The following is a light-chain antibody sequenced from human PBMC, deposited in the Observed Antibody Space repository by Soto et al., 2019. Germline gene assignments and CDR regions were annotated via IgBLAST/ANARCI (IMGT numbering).Light chain of an antibody. CDR2: GAS. CDR3: QQYIDWPYT. CDR1: QSISNN. J-gene: IGKJ2*01. V-gene: IGKV3-15*01. Sequence: EIVMTQSPATLSVSPGERATLSCGASQSISNNLAWYQQKPGQAPRLLIYGASTRATAFPARFSGSGSGTEFTLTISSLQSEDFAVYFCQQYIDWPYTFGQGTKLEIK.